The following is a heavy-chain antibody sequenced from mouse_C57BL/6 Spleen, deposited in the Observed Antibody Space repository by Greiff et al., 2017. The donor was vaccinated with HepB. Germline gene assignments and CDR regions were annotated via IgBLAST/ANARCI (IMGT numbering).Heavy chain of an antibody. CDR1: GYTFTDYY. V-gene: IGHV1-19*01. D-gene: IGHD2-4*01. CDR3: ARFGNYDWFAY. J-gene: IGHJ3*01. CDR2: INPYNGGT. Sequence: EVQLQQSGPVLVKPGASVKMSCKASGYTFTDYYMNWVKQSHGKSLEWIGVINPYNGGTSYNQKFKGKATLTVDKSSSTAYMELNSLTSEDSAVYYCARFGNYDWFAYWGQGTLVTVSA.